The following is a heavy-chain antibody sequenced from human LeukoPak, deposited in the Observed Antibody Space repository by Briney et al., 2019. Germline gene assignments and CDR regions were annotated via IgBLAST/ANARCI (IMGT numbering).Heavy chain of an antibody. CDR3: ATGRQSDY. V-gene: IGHV3-7*05. Sequence: GGSLRLSCAASGFTFSNLWMSWVRQAPGKGLEWVANINQDRSDKYYVDSVKGRFTISRDNAKNSLYLQMNSLRAEDTAVYYCATGRQSDYWGQGTLVTVSS. D-gene: IGHD6-19*01. J-gene: IGHJ4*02. CDR2: INQDRSDK. CDR1: GFTFSNLW.